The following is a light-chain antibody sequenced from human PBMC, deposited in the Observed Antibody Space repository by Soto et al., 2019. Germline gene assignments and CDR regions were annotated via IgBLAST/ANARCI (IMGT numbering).Light chain of an antibody. CDR3: QQYNEWPLT. Sequence: VMTQSPATLSVSPGERATLSCRASLSISNNLAWYQQKPGQAPMLRIYSASTRATAIPARFSGSASGTEFTLTISSLQSEDFAVYYCQQYNEWPLTFGGGTKVETK. CDR2: SAS. J-gene: IGKJ4*01. CDR1: LSISNN. V-gene: IGKV3-15*01.